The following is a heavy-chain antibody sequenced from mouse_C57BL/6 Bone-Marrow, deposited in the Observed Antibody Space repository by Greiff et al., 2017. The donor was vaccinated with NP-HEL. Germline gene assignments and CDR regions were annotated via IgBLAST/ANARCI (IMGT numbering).Heavy chain of an antibody. CDR2: IRSKSSNYAT. CDR1: GFTFNTYA. V-gene: IGHV10-3*01. D-gene: IGHD2-4*01. Sequence: EVHLVESGGGLVQPKGSLKLSCAASGFTFNTYAMHWVRQAPGKGLEWVARIRSKSSNYATYYADSVKDRFTISRDDSQSMLYLQMNNLKTEDTAMYCCVRDPSYYDYSYDFDYWGQGTTLTVSS. CDR3: VRDPSYYDYSYDFDY. J-gene: IGHJ2*01.